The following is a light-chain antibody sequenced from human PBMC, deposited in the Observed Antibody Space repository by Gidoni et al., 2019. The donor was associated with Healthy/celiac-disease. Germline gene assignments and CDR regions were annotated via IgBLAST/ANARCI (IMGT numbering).Light chain of an antibody. Sequence: DIQMTQSPPTLSSSVGERVTITCRASQSISSYLDWYQQKPGNAPKLLIYAASNMQTGIPARFSGSGSGTDFTLTISSLQPEDFAAYYCQQSSNTAMWTFGRGTKVEIK. V-gene: IGKV1-39*01. J-gene: IGKJ4*01. CDR3: QQSSNTAMWT. CDR1: QSISSY. CDR2: AAS.